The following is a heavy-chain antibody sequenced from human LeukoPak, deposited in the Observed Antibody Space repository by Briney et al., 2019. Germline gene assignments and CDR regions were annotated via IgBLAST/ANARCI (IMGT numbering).Heavy chain of an antibody. CDR3: TTVCLRSYCSGGKLERFDP. J-gene: IGHJ5*02. Sequence: GGSLRLSCAASGFTFSNAWMSWVRQAPGKGLEWVGRIKSKTDGGTTDYAAPVKGGFTISRDDSKNTLYLQMNSLKTEDTAVYYCTTVCLRSYCSGGKLERFDPWGQGTLVTVSS. CDR2: IKSKTDGGTT. V-gene: IGHV3-15*01. CDR1: GFTFSNAW. D-gene: IGHD2-15*01.